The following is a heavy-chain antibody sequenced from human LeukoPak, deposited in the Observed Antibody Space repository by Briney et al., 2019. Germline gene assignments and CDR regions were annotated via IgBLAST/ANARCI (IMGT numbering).Heavy chain of an antibody. D-gene: IGHD3-22*01. CDR2: IGASGADT. Sequence: GGSLRLSRTASGFTFSTYAMTWVRQAPGKGLDWVSAIGASGADTYYADSAKGRFTVSRDNSKNTLYLQMSSLRADDTAVYFCAKRPRDSSGYYLGAFDGWGQGTTVTVSS. J-gene: IGHJ3*01. V-gene: IGHV3-23*01. CDR3: AKRPRDSSGYYLGAFDG. CDR1: GFTFSTYA.